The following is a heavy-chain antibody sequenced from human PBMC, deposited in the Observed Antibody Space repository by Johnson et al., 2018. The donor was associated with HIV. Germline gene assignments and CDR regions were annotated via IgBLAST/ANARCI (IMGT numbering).Heavy chain of an antibody. CDR3: ARALCSGGSCYVGRAFDI. D-gene: IGHD2-15*01. Sequence: QVQLVESGGVVVQPGGSLRLSCAASGFTFDDYAMHWVRQAPGKGLEWVSVISYDGSNKYYADSVKGRFTISRDNSKNTLYLQMNSLRAEDTAVYYCARALCSGGSCYVGRAFDIWGQGTMVTVSS. CDR1: GFTFDDYA. J-gene: IGHJ3*02. CDR2: ISYDGSNK. V-gene: IGHV3-30-3*01.